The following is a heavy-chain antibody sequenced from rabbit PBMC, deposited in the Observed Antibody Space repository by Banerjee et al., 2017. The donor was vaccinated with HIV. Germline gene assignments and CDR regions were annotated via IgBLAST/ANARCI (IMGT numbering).Heavy chain of an antibody. CDR3: ARDTASSFSSYGMDL. D-gene: IGHD8-1*01. Sequence: QQLEESGGGLVKPGASLTLTCKASGFSFSSGYYASWVRQAPGKGLEWIGCIGTGSGSTWYASWVNGRFTISKTSSTTVTLQMTRLTAADTATYFCARDTASSFSSYGMDLWGPGTLVTVS. J-gene: IGHJ6*01. CDR2: IGTGSGST. CDR1: GFSFSSGYY. V-gene: IGHV1S40*01.